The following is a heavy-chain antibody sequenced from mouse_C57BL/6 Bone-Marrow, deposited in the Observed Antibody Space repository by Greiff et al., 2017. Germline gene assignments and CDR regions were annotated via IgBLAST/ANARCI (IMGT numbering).Heavy chain of an antibody. CDR1: GYTFTSYW. CDR2: INPSSGYT. CDR3: TSPTGIGYFDG. J-gene: IGHJ1*03. V-gene: IGHV1-7*01. Sequence: QVQLKESGAELAKPGASVKLSCKASGYTFTSYWMHWVKPRPGQGLEWIGYINPSSGYTKYNQKFKDKATLTADKSTSTAYMQLSSLTYEDSAVSYCTSPTGIGYFDGWGTGTTVTVSS. D-gene: IGHD4-1*02.